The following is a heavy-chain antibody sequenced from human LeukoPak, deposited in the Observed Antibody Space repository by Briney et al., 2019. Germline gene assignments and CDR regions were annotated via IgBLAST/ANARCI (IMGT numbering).Heavy chain of an antibody. V-gene: IGHV3-30-3*01. CDR1: GFTFSSYA. Sequence: GGSLRLSCAASGFTFSSYAMHWVRQAPGKGLEWVAVISYDGSIKYYAGSVKGRFTTSRDNSKDMLYLQMNSLSAEDTAVYYCARGTGYSSGWYVLSVDYWGQGTLVTVSS. CDR2: ISYDGSIK. J-gene: IGHJ4*02. D-gene: IGHD6-19*01. CDR3: ARGTGYSSGWYVLSVDY.